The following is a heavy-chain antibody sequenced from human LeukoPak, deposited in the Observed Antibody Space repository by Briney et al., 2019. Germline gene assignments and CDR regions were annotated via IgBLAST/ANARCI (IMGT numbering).Heavy chain of an antibody. CDR1: RFTFSSYS. V-gene: IGHV3-21*01. D-gene: IGHD6-19*01. Sequence: NPGGSLRLSCAASRFTFSSYSMNWVCQAPGKGLEWVSSISSSGSYIYYADSVKGRFTISRDNAKNSLYLQMNSLRAEDTAVYYCARSSGWKYNIDYWGQGTLVTVSS. CDR3: ARSSGWKYNIDY. CDR2: ISSSGSYI. J-gene: IGHJ4*02.